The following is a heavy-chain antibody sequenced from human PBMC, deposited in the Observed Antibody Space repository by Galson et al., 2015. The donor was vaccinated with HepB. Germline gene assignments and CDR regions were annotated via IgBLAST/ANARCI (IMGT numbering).Heavy chain of an antibody. Sequence: SETLSLTCAVYGGSFSGYYWSWIRQPPGKGLEWIGEINHSGSTNYNPSLKSRVTISVDTSKNQFSLKLSSVTAADTAVYYCARGPSSSWYLGWFDPWGQGTLVTVSS. CDR3: ARGPSSSWYLGWFDP. V-gene: IGHV4-34*01. D-gene: IGHD6-13*01. J-gene: IGHJ5*02. CDR2: INHSGST. CDR1: GGSFSGYY.